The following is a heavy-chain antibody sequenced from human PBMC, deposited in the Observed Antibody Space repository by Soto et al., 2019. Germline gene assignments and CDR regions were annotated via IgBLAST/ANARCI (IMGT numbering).Heavy chain of an antibody. J-gene: IGHJ4*02. D-gene: IGHD2-2*01. Sequence: SVKVSCKASGGTFSSYAISWVRQAPGQGLEWMGGIIPIFGTANYAQKFQGRVTITADESTSTAYMELSSLRSEDTAVYYCARQTGGPNDQFDYWGQGTLVTVSS. CDR2: IIPIFGTA. V-gene: IGHV1-69*13. CDR3: ARQTGGPNDQFDY. CDR1: GGTFSSYA.